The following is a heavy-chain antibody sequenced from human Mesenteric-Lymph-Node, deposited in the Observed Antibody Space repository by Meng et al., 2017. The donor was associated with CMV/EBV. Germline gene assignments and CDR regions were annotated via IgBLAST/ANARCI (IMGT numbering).Heavy chain of an antibody. D-gene: IGHD1-1*01. CDR2: ISSSGSTI. J-gene: IGHJ6*02. Sequence: LSLTCAASGFTFSDYYMSWIRQAPGKGLEWVSYISSSGSTIYYADSVKGRFTISRDNAKNSLYLQMNSLRAEDTAVYYCARDRYPYYYYGMDVWGQGTTVTVSS. CDR3: ARDRYPYYYYGMDV. V-gene: IGHV3-11*04. CDR1: GFTFSDYY.